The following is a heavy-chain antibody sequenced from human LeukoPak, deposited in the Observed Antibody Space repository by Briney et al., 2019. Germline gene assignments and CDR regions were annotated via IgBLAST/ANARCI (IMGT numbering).Heavy chain of an antibody. D-gene: IGHD6-19*01. CDR1: GVSINSGGYY. V-gene: IGHV4-31*03. CDR3: ARDFLIAVAGTRPNWFDP. CDR2: IYYRGST. Sequence: PSETLSLTCTVSGVSINSGGYYWTWIRQHPGKGLEWIGYIYYRGSTYYNPSLKSRVTISVDTSENQFSLKLSSVTAADTAVYYCARDFLIAVAGTRPNWFDPWGQGTLVTVSS. J-gene: IGHJ5*02.